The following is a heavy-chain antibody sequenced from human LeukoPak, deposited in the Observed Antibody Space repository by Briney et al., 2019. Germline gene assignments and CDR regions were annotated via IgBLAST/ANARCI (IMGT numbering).Heavy chain of an antibody. CDR1: GFSFSDYY. J-gene: IGHJ6*02. CDR3: ARGHYTMDV. CDR2: IGTSSSYT. Sequence: GGSLRLSCAASGFSFSDYYMTWIRQAPGKGLEWVSYIGTSSSYTNYADSVKGRFTISRDNAKNSLFLQMNSLRAEDTAVYCCARGHYTMDVWGQGTTVTVSS. V-gene: IGHV3-11*06.